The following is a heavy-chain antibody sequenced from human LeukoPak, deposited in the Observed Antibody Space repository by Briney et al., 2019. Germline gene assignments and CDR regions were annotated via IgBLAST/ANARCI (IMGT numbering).Heavy chain of an antibody. CDR3: ARRRYSSGWYDY. V-gene: IGHV4-34*01. J-gene: IGHJ4*02. CDR1: GGSFSGYY. D-gene: IGHD6-19*01. Sequence: SETLSLTCAVYGGSFSGYYWSWIRQPPGKGLEWIGEINHSGSTNYNPSLKSRVTISVDTSKNQFSLKLSSVTAADTAVYYCARRRYSSGWYDYWGQGTWSPSPQ. CDR2: INHSGST.